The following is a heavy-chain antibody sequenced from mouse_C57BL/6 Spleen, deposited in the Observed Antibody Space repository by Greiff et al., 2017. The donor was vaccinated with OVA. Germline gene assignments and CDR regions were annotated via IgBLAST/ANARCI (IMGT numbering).Heavy chain of an antibody. CDR2: INYDGSST. CDR3: ARVLRSAMDY. D-gene: IGHD1-1*01. V-gene: IGHV5-16*01. J-gene: IGHJ4*01. Sequence: EVKLMESEGGLVQPGSSMKLSCTASGFTFSDYYMAWVRQVPEKGLEWVANINYDGSSTYYLDSLKSRFIISRDNAKNILYLQMSSLKSEDTATYYCARVLRSAMDYWGQGTSVTVSS. CDR1: GFTFSDYY.